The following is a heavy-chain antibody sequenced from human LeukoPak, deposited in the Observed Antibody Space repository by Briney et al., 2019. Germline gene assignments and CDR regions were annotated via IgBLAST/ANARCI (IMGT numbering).Heavy chain of an antibody. V-gene: IGHV4-38-2*02. Sequence: SETLSLTCTVSGYSISSGYFWGWIRQPPGKGLEWIVSFYHRGSTYYDPSLKSRVTISIDTSKNQFSLKLNSVTAADTAVYYCARGRLATVTPFFWGQGTLVTVSS. CDR3: ARGRLATVTPFF. J-gene: IGHJ4*02. CDR1: GYSISSGYF. CDR2: FYHRGST. D-gene: IGHD4-17*01.